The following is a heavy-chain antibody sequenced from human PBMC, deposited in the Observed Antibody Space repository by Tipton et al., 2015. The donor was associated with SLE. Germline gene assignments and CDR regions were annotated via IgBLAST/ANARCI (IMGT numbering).Heavy chain of an antibody. Sequence: TLSLTCTVSGGSISSSSYSWGWIRQPPGKGLEWIGSIYYSGSTYYNPSLQIRITISLDTSKNQFSLKLNSVTAADTAVYYCGVGFLSGIGGRAPPYYWGQGTLLTVSS. D-gene: IGHD3-3*01. V-gene: IGHV4-39*01. CDR3: GVGFLSGIGGRAPPYY. CDR1: GGSISSSSYS. CDR2: IYYSGST. J-gene: IGHJ4*02.